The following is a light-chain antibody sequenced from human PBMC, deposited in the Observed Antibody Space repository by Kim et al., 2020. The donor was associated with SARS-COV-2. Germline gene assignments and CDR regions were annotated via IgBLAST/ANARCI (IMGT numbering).Light chain of an antibody. CDR2: DVS. CDR1: SSDVVGYNY. J-gene: IGLJ1*01. V-gene: IGLV2-14*03. Sequence: GQSFTISCTRTSSDVVGYNYVSCYHQHPGKAPKLMIYDVSNRPSGVSNRFSGSKSGNTASLTISGLQAEDESDYYCSSYTSSNTLVFGTGTKVTVL. CDR3: SSYTSSNTLV.